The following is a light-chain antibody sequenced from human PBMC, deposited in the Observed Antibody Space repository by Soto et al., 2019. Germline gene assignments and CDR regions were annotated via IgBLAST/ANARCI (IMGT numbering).Light chain of an antibody. Sequence: EIVLTQSPGTLSLSPGERATLSCRASQSVSSSYLAWYQQKPGQAPSLLIYGASSMATGIPDRFSGSGSGTDCTLTISRLEPEDFAVYYCQQYGSSRTFGGGTKVEIK. CDR1: QSVSSSY. J-gene: IGKJ4*01. CDR3: QQYGSSRT. CDR2: GAS. V-gene: IGKV3-20*01.